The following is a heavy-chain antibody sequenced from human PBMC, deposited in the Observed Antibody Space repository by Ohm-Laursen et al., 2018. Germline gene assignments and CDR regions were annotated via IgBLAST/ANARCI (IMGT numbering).Heavy chain of an antibody. Sequence: SLRLSCAASGFTFSSYSMSWVRQAPGKGLEWVSTISGSGGTTYDADSVKGRFTISRDNSKNTLYLQMNSLRGEDTAVYYCAKRAEAGERYFLHWGQGTLVTVSS. CDR2: ISGSGGTT. J-gene: IGHJ1*01. CDR3: AKRAEAGERYFLH. CDR1: GFTFSSYS. V-gene: IGHV3-23*01. D-gene: IGHD4-17*01.